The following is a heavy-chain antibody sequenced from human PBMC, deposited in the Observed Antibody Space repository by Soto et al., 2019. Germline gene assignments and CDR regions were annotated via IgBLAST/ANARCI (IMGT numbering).Heavy chain of an antibody. J-gene: IGHJ4*02. CDR2: ISVSGGST. V-gene: IGHV3-23*01. D-gene: IGHD1-26*01. CDR3: AKDGYSITGNKPLDY. Sequence: GGSLRLSCAASRFTFSSYAICWVRQAPGKGLEWVSSISVSGGSTYYADSVKGRFTISRDNSKNTLYLQMNSLRAEDTAVYYCAKDGYSITGNKPLDYWGQGTLVTVYS. CDR1: RFTFSSYA.